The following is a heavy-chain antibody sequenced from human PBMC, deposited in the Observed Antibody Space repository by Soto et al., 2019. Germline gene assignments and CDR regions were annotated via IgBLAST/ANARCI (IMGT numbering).Heavy chain of an antibody. V-gene: IGHV3-13*01. CDR3: ARKAFYLHGGGGWFDP. CDR1: GFTFSAYD. D-gene: IGHD3-16*01. Sequence: EVQLVESGGGLVQPGGSLRLSCAASGFTFSAYDMHWVRQPTGKGLEWVSAIGTLHDTYYPDSVKGRFTISRENAKNSLYFQMNSLATGDTAVYYCARKAFYLHGGGGWFDPWGQGTLVTVSS. J-gene: IGHJ5*02. CDR2: IGTLHDT.